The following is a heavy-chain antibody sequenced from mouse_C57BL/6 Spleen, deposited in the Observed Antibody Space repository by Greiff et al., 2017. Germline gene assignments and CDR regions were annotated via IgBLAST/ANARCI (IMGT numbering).Heavy chain of an antibody. Sequence: QVQLQQSGPELVKPGASVKISCKASGYAFTSSWMNWVKQRPGKGLEWIGRINPGDGDTNYNGKFKGKATLTADKSSSTAYMQLSSLTSEDSAVAFCERPYYYSSNYFDYWGQGTTLTVSS. V-gene: IGHV1-82*01. CDR2: INPGDGDT. J-gene: IGHJ2*01. D-gene: IGHD1-1*01. CDR1: GYAFTSSW. CDR3: ERPYYYSSNYFDY.